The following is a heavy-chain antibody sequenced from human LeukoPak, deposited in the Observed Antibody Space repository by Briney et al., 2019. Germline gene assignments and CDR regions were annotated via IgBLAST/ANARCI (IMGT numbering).Heavy chain of an antibody. CDR3: ATDGYNLDGFDY. Sequence: ASVKVSCKVSGYTLTELSMHWVRQAPGKGLERMGGFDPEDGETIYAQKFQGRVTMTEDTSTDTAYMELSSLRSEDTAVYYCATDGYNLDGFDYWGQGTLVTVSS. J-gene: IGHJ4*02. V-gene: IGHV1-24*01. CDR2: FDPEDGET. CDR1: GYTLTELS. D-gene: IGHD5-24*01.